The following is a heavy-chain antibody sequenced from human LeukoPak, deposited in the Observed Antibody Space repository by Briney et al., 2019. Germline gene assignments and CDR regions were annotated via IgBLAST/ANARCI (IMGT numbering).Heavy chain of an antibody. J-gene: IGHJ4*02. CDR2: VLASGGST. CDR1: GFTFSSYA. Sequence: GGSLRLSCAASGFTFSSYAMGWVRQPPGKGLEWVSAVLASGGSTYYADSVKGRFTISRDNSKNTLYLQMNSLRAEDTAVYYCAKRGTYDSSGFNFDYWGQGTLVTVSS. CDR3: AKRGTYDSSGFNFDY. V-gene: IGHV3-23*01. D-gene: IGHD3-22*01.